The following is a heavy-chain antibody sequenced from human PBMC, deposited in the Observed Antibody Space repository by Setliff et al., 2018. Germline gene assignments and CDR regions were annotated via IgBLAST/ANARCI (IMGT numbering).Heavy chain of an antibody. CDR3: ATEGAYYDSQSHMDV. V-gene: IGHV1-2*02. CDR1: GYTFTSYG. Sequence: ASVKVSCKASGYTFTSYGISWVRQAPGQGLEWMGWINPNSGGTNYAQNFQGRVTMTRDTSINTVYMEMNSLSHDDTAVYYCATEGAYYDSQSHMDVWGKGTTVTVSS. CDR2: INPNSGGT. D-gene: IGHD3-16*01. J-gene: IGHJ6*03.